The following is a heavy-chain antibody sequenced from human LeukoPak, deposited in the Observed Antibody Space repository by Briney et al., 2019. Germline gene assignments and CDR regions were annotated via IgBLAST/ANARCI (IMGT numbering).Heavy chain of an antibody. V-gene: IGHV4-39*07. J-gene: IGHJ4*02. CDR2: IYCSGST. D-gene: IGHD5-12*01. CDR3: ARPGGYSGYTYLSGWSEFDY. Sequence: SETLSLTCTVSGGSISSSSYYWGWIRPPPGKGLEWIGSIYCSGSTYYNPSLKSRVTISVDTSKNQFSLKLSSVTAADTAVYYCARPGGYSGYTYLSGWSEFDYWGQGTLVTVSS. CDR1: GGSISSSSYY.